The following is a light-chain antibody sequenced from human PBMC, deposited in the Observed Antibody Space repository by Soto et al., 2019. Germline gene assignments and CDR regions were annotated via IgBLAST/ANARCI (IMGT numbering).Light chain of an antibody. Sequence: DIQMTQSPSSLSASVGDRVTITCRASQSVDNSVNWYQQKPRKAPDLLIYAASNLQSGVPSRFSGSGSGTEFTLTISSLQPEDFATYYCQQSYSAPRTFGQGTKVEI. CDR1: QSVDNS. CDR2: AAS. V-gene: IGKV1-39*01. CDR3: QQSYSAPRT. J-gene: IGKJ1*01.